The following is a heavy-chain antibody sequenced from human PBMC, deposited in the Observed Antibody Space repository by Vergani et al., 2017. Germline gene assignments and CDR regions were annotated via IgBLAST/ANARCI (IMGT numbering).Heavy chain of an antibody. V-gene: IGHV4-31*02. CDR3: ARQGGGYRGPFDY. CDR2: IYYSGST. J-gene: IGHJ4*02. Sequence: HPGKGLEWIGYIYYSGSTYYNPSLKSRVTISVDTSKNQFSLKLSSVTAADTAVYYCARQGGGYRGPFDYWGQGTLVTVSS. D-gene: IGHD5-12*01.